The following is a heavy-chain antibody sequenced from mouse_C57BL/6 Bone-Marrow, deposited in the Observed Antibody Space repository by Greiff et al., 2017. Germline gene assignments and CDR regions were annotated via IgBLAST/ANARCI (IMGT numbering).Heavy chain of an antibody. CDR3: ARGRLGPFAY. V-gene: IGHV1-80*01. J-gene: IGHJ3*01. Sequence: VQLQESGAELVKPGASVKISCKASGYAFSSYWMNWVKQRPGKGLEWIGQIYPGDGNTNYNGKFKGKATLTADKSSSTAYMQLSSLTSEDSAVYFCARGRLGPFAYWGQGTLVTVSA. D-gene: IGHD4-1*01. CDR1: GYAFSSYW. CDR2: IYPGDGNT.